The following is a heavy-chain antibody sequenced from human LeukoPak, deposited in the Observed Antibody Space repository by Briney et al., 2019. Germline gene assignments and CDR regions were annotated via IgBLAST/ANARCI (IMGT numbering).Heavy chain of an antibody. V-gene: IGHV3-30*18. CDR2: ISYDGSNK. Sequence: PGGSLRLSCAASGFTFISYGMHWVRQAPGKGLEWVAVISYDGSNKYYADSVKGRFTISRDNSKNTLHLQMNSLRAEDTAVYYCAKDLDGDSTYYYGMDVWGQGTTVTVSS. J-gene: IGHJ6*02. CDR1: GFTFISYG. CDR3: AKDLDGDSTYYYGMDV. D-gene: IGHD4-17*01.